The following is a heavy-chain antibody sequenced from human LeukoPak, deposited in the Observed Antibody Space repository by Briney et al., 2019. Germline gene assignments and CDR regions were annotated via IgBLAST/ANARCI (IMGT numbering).Heavy chain of an antibody. CDR1: GGSISSYY. D-gene: IGHD2-15*01. CDR3: ASLPPYCSGGSCYGY. J-gene: IGHJ4*02. Sequence: SETLSLTCAVSGGSISSYYWSWIRQPPGKGLEWIGYIYYSGSTNYNPSLKSRVTISVDTSKNQFSLKLSSVTAADTAVYYCASLPPYCSGGSCYGYWGQGTLVTVSS. V-gene: IGHV4-59*08. CDR2: IYYSGST.